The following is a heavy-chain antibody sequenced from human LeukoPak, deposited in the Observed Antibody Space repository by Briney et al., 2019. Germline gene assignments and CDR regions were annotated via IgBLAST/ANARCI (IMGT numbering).Heavy chain of an antibody. V-gene: IGHV4-59*01. D-gene: IGHD2-2*01. CDR2: IYYSGST. CDR3: ARGDFCSSSNCYQRPMVV. J-gene: IGHJ6*03. Sequence: SETLSLTCSVSGCSISYSYWNWSWQPPGKGLEWIGYIYYSGSTTYNPSLKSRVTMSVDTAKNQFSLKLRSVTAADTAVYYCARGDFCSSSNCYQRPMVVWGKGTTVTVSS. CDR1: GCSISYSY.